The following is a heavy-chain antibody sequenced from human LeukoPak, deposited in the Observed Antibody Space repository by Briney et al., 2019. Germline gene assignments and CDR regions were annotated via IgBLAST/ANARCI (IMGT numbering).Heavy chain of an antibody. J-gene: IGHJ3*02. CDR3: ARYRASSGSMGAFDI. D-gene: IGHD6-19*01. CDR1: GYTFTSYD. Sequence: ASVKVSCKASGYTFTSYDINWVRQATGQGLEWMGWMNPNSGNTGYAQKLQGRVTMTTGTSTSTAYMELRSLRSDDTAVYYCARYRASSGSMGAFDIWGQGTMVTVSS. V-gene: IGHV1-8*01. CDR2: MNPNSGNT.